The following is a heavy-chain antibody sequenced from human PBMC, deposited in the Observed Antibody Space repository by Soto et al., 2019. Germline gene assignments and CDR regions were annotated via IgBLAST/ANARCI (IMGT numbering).Heavy chain of an antibody. J-gene: IGHJ5*02. CDR1: GFTVSSNY. CDR2: IYSGGST. D-gene: IGHD6-13*01. V-gene: IGHV3-66*01. CDR3: ASTSIAAAGKDYNWFDP. Sequence: GGSLRLSCAASGFTVSSNYMSWVRQAPGKGLEWVSVIYSGGSTYYADSVKGRFTISRDNSKNTLYLQMNSLRADDTAVYYCASTSIAAAGKDYNWFDPWGQGTLVTVSS.